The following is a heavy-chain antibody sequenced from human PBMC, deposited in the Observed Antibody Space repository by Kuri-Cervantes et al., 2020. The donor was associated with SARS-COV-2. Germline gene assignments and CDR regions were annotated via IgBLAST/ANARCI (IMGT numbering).Heavy chain of an antibody. CDR2: ISYDGNNK. D-gene: IGHD4/OR15-4a*01. Sequence: LSLTCAASGFKFSRTDMHWVRQAPGKGLEWVTFISYDGNNKKCIASGKGRFTISRDNSQNKLYLQMRSLRPEDTAMYYCAKDGAGAHDFWGQGTLVTVSS. V-gene: IGHV3-30*18. CDR1: GFKFSRTD. J-gene: IGHJ4*02. CDR3: AKDGAGAHDF.